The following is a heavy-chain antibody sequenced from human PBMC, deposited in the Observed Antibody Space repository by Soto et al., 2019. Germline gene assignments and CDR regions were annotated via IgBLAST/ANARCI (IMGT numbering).Heavy chain of an antibody. CDR3: ARVRYYDILTGPTDY. CDR2: ISSSSSTI. CDR1: GFTFSSYS. Sequence: GGSLRLSCAASGFTFSSYSMNWVRQAPGKGLEWVSYISSSSSTIYYADSVKGRFTISRDNAKNSLYLQMNSLRAEDTAVYYCARVRYYDILTGPTDYSGQGTLLTVSS. J-gene: IGHJ4*02. V-gene: IGHV3-48*01. D-gene: IGHD3-9*01.